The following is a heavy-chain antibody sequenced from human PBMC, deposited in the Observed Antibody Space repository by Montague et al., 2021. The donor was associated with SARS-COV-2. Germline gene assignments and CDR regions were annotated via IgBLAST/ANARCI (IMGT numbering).Heavy chain of an antibody. CDR1: GGSISDHY. CDR2: IYYSGGI. D-gene: IGHD3-10*01. J-gene: IGHJ5*02. Sequence: SETLSLTCTVSGGSISDHYWAWIRQPPGKGLEWLAYIYYSGGINSNSSLNSRVTMTVATYKNQFSLKLTSVTAADTAVYYCARAVSVRGAVNWFDPWGQGTLVTVSS. V-gene: IGHV4-59*11. CDR3: ARAVSVRGAVNWFDP.